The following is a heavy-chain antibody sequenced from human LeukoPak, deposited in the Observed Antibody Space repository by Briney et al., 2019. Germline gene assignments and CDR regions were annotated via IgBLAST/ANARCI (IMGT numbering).Heavy chain of an antibody. V-gene: IGHV1-24*01. CDR3: ATGHSGYDTIDY. CDR1: GYTLTELS. D-gene: IGHD5-12*01. Sequence: ASVKVSCKVSGYTLTELSMHWVRQAPGKGLEWMGGFDLEDGETIYAQKFQGRVTMTEDTSTDTAYMERSSLRSEDTAVYYCATGHSGYDTIDYWGQGTLVTVSS. J-gene: IGHJ4*02. CDR2: FDLEDGET.